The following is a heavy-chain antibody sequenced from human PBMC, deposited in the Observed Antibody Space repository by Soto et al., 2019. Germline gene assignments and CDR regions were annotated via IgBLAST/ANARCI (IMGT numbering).Heavy chain of an antibody. J-gene: IGHJ6*01. CDR3: ARFARKFYKTGDV. CDR1: CYSFTSYW. V-gene: IGHV5-51*01. CDR2: IYPGDSDT. Sequence: GESLKISCEVSCYSFTSYWIAWVRQMPGKVLEWMGIIYPGDSDTRYSPSFQGQVTISADKSIRTVYLQWSSLKASDTAMYYCARFARKFYKTGDVWGQSTTVKVSS. D-gene: IGHD1-1*01.